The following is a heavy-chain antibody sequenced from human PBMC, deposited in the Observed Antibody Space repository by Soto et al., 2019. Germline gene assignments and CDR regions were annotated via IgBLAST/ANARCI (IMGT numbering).Heavy chain of an antibody. CDR2: ISYDGSNK. CDR1: GFTFSSYG. Sequence: QVQLVESGGGVVQPGRSLRLSCAASGFTFSSYGMHWVRQAPGKGLEWVAVISYDGSNKYYADSVKGRFTISRDNSKNTLYLQMNSLRAEDTAVYYCAKSRIGAYSSSSGRVYYGMDVWGQGTTVTVSS. J-gene: IGHJ6*02. V-gene: IGHV3-30*18. CDR3: AKSRIGAYSSSSGRVYYGMDV. D-gene: IGHD6-6*01.